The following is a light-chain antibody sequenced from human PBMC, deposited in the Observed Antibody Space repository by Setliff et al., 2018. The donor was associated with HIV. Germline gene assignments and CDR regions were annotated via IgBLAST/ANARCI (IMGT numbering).Light chain of an antibody. CDR2: EVI. Sequence: QSALAQPASVSGSPRQSITISCTGTSSDVGGYDSVSWYQQHPGKVPKLLIYEVINRPSGVSTRFSGSKSGNTASLTISGLQAEDEADYYCSSYSTSNSLGVFGGGT. CDR1: SSDVGGYDS. V-gene: IGLV2-14*01. J-gene: IGLJ2*01. CDR3: SSYSTSNSLGV.